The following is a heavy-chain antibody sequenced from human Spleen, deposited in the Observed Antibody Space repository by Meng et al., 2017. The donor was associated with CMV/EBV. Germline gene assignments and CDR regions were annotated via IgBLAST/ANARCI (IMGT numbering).Heavy chain of an antibody. D-gene: IGHD3-3*01. V-gene: IGHV4-34*01. CDR2: INHSGST. Sequence: SETLSLTCAVYGGSFSGYYWSWIRQPPGKGLEWIGEINHSGSTNYNPSLKSRVAMSVVTSKNQFSLKLSSVVAADTAMYYCATYGNTIFGVMDVWGQGTTVIVSS. J-gene: IGHJ6*02. CDR1: GGSFSGYY. CDR3: ATYGNTIFGVMDV.